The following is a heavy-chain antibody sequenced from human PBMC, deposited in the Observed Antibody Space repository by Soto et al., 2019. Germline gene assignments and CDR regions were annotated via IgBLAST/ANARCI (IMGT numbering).Heavy chain of an antibody. Sequence: EVQLVESGGGLVQPGGSLRLSCAASGFIFSSYWMHWVRQAPGKGLVWVSRINSDGRSTSYADSVKGRFTISRDNAKNTMYLQRNRLRAEDTAVYYCARTYSSGWYWGWFDPWGQGTLVTVSS. V-gene: IGHV3-74*01. J-gene: IGHJ5*02. CDR2: INSDGRST. CDR3: ARTYSSGWYWGWFDP. CDR1: GFIFSSYW. D-gene: IGHD6-19*01.